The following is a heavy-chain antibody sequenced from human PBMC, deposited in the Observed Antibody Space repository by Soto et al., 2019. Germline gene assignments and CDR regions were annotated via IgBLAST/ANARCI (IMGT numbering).Heavy chain of an antibody. V-gene: IGHV1-69*12. CDR3: AREMVRGVNSPLDV. D-gene: IGHD3-10*01. CDR2: IIPIFGTT. J-gene: IGHJ6*02. CDR1: GGTFSSYA. Sequence: QVQLVQSGAEVKKPGSSVKVSCKASGGTFSSYAISWVRQAPGQGLEWMGGIIPIFGTTNYAQKFQGRGTITADESTSTAYMERSSLRSEDTAVYYCAREMVRGVNSPLDVWGQGTTVTVSS.